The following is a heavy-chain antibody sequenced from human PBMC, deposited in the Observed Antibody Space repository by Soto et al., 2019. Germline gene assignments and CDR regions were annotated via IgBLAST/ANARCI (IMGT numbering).Heavy chain of an antibody. D-gene: IGHD3-9*01. CDR1: GFGVKSSY. V-gene: IGHV3-53*01. Sequence: EVQVVESGGGLIQPGGSLRLSCAASGFGVKSSYMTWLRQAPGKGPECISVFYPGGSMWFRESVKGRFTISRDTSKNTLFLQMNNLGDDDTAVYYCARGTGNYGGLYYFDLWGQGTLVTVSS. CDR2: FYPGGSM. CDR3: ARGTGNYGGLYYFDL. J-gene: IGHJ4*02.